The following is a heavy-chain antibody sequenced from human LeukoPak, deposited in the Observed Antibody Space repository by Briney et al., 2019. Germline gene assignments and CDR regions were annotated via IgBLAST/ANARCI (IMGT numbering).Heavy chain of an antibody. V-gene: IGHV3-9*01. CDR2: ISWNSGSI. CDR1: GFTFDDYA. Sequence: SGGSLRLSCAASGFTFDDYAMHWVRQAPGKGLEWVSGISWNSGSIGYADSVKGRFTISRDNAKNSLYLQMNSLRAEDTALYYCAKGSYYDSSGSFYFDYWGQGTLVTVSS. D-gene: IGHD3-22*01. J-gene: IGHJ4*02. CDR3: AKGSYYDSSGSFYFDY.